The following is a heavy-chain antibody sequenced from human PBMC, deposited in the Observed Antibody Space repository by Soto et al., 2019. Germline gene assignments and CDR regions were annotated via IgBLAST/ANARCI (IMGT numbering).Heavy chain of an antibody. CDR3: ARDRRYCSSTSCYYYGMDV. V-gene: IGHV3-30-3*01. CDR2: ISYDGSNK. D-gene: IGHD2-2*01. CDR1: GFTFSSYA. Sequence: QVQLVESGGGVVQPGRSLRLSCAASGFTFSSYAMHWVRQAPGKGLEWVAVISYDGSNKYYADSVKGRFTISRDNSENTLYLQMNSLRAEDTAVYYCARDRRYCSSTSCYYYGMDVWGQGTTVTVSS. J-gene: IGHJ6*02.